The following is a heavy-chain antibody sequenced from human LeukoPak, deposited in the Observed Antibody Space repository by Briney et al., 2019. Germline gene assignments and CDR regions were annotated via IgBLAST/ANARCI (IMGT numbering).Heavy chain of an antibody. CDR2: MYYSGST. J-gene: IGHJ5*02. Sequence: SETLSLTCTVSGGSISSGDYYWSWIRQPPGKGLEWIAYMYYSGSTYYNPSLKSRVTMSADTSKNQLSLKLSSVTAADTAAYYCARPYYYDSRIDPWGQGILVTVSP. V-gene: IGHV4-30-4*01. D-gene: IGHD3-22*01. CDR1: GGSISSGDYY. CDR3: ARPYYYDSRIDP.